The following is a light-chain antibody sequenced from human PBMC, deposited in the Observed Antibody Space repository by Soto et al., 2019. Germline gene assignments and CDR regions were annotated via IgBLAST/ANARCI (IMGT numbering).Light chain of an antibody. CDR3: QQSYSTPMLT. CDR2: AAS. V-gene: IGKV1-39*01. CDR1: QSISIY. Sequence: DIQMTQSPSSLSASVGDRVTITCRASQSISIYLNWYQQKPGKAPKFLIYAASSLQSGVPSRFSGSGSGTDVTLTISSLQPEDFATYYCQQSYSTPMLTFGGGTKVEIK. J-gene: IGKJ4*01.